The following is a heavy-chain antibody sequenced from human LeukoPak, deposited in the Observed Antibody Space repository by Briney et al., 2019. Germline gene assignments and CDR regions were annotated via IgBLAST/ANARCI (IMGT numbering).Heavy chain of an antibody. CDR2: VSPKTGRT. CDR1: GYTFTIHD. D-gene: IGHD1-1*01. J-gene: IGHJ5*02. V-gene: IGHV1-8*01. Sequence: GASVLVSCKASGYTFTIHDFNWVRQAPGQGLEGMGWVSPKTGRTGYAPKFQGRVYMTTNASLSTAYMELSSLRSDDTAVYFCARESERNDGWFDPWGQGTLDTVSS. CDR3: ARESERNDGWFDP.